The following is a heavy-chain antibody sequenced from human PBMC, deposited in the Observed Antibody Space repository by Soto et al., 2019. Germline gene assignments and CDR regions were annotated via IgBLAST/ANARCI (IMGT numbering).Heavy chain of an antibody. D-gene: IGHD2-2*02. CDR2: IYHSGST. CDR1: GGSISSSNW. J-gene: IGHJ5*02. CDR3: ARDRYCSSTSCYRWWFDP. V-gene: IGHV4-4*02. Sequence: PSETLSLTCAVSGGSISSSNWWSWVRQPPGKGLEWIGEIYHSGSTNYNPPLKSRVTISVDKSKNQFSLKLSSVTAADTAVYYCARDRYCSSTSCYRWWFDPWGQGTLVTVSS.